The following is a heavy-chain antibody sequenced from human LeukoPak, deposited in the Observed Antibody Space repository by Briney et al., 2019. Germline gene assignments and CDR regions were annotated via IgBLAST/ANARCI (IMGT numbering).Heavy chain of an antibody. CDR2: IIPIFGTA. D-gene: IGHD5-12*01. J-gene: IGHJ4*02. Sequence: SVKVSCKASGGTFSSYAISWVRQAPGQGLEWMGGIIPIFGTANYAQKFQGRVTITTDESTSTAYMELSSLRSEDTAVYYCASRRFGVATEDYWGQGTLVTVSS. V-gene: IGHV1-69*05. CDR1: GGTFSSYA. CDR3: ASRRFGVATEDY.